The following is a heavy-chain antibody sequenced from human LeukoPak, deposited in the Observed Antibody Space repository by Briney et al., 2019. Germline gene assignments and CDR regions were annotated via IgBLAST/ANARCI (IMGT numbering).Heavy chain of an antibody. CDR1: GDSVSSNSAA. J-gene: IGHJ5*02. CDR3: ARDAPDYYDSSGYNNWFDP. V-gene: IGHV6-1*01. D-gene: IGHD3-22*01. Sequence: SQTLSLTCAISGDSVSSNSAAWNWIRQSPSRGLEWLGRTYYRSKWYNDYAVSVKSRITINPDTSKNQFSLQLNSVTPEDTAVYYCARDAPDYYDSSGYNNWFDPWGQGTLVTV. CDR2: TYYRSKWYN.